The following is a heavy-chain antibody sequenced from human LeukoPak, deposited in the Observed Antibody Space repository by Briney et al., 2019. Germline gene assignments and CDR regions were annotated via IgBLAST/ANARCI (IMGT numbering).Heavy chain of an antibody. V-gene: IGHV4-59*01. CDR2: IYYSGST. J-gene: IGHJ4*02. Sequence: KPSETLSLTCTVSGGSISSYYWSWIRQPPGKGLEWIGYIYYSGSTNYNPSLKSRVTISVDTSKNQFSLKLSSVTAADTAVYYCARDGNPFDYWGQGTLVTVSS. CDR1: GGSISSYY. D-gene: IGHD1-14*01. CDR3: ARDGNPFDY.